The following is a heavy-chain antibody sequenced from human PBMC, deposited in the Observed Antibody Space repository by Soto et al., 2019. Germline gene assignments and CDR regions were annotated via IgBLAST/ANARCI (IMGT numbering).Heavy chain of an antibody. V-gene: IGHV1-69*13. CDR2: IIPIFGTA. J-gene: IGHJ4*02. CDR3: ARVAEGQSGYPSDY. D-gene: IGHD3-3*01. CDR1: GRTFSSYA. Sequence: ASVKVSCTASGRTFSSYAIIWVRQAPGQGLEWMGGIIPIFGTANYAQKFQGRVTITADESTSTAYMELSSLRSEDTAVYYCARVAEGQSGYPSDYWGQGTLVTVSS.